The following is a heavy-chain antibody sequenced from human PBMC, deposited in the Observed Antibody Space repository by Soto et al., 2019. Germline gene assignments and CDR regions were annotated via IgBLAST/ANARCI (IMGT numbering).Heavy chain of an antibody. V-gene: IGHV3-33*01. J-gene: IGHJ6*02. Sequence: QVQLVESGGGVVQPGRSLRLSCAASGFTFSSYGMHWVRQAPGKGLEWVAVIWYDGSNKYYADSVKGRFTISRDNSKNTLYLQMNGLRAEDTAVYYCARGVTAMEYGMDVWGQGTTVTVSS. CDR2: IWYDGSNK. CDR3: ARGVTAMEYGMDV. CDR1: GFTFSSYG. D-gene: IGHD5-18*01.